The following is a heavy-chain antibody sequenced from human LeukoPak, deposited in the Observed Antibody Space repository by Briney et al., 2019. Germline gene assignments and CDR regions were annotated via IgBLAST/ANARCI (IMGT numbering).Heavy chain of an antibody. CDR2: IYHSGST. CDR1: GGSISSSNW. Sequence: SGTLSLTCAVSGGSISSSNWWSWVRQPLGKGLEWIGEIYHSGSTNYNPSLKSRVTISVDKSKNQFSLKLSSVTAADTAVYYCATVTVVVPAAIRYFDLWGRGTLVTVSS. J-gene: IGHJ2*01. CDR3: ATVTVVVPAAIRYFDL. V-gene: IGHV4-4*02. D-gene: IGHD2-2*01.